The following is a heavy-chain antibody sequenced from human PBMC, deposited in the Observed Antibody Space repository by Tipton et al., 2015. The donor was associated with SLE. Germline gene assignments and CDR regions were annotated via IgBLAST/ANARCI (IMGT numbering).Heavy chain of an antibody. J-gene: IGHJ4*02. V-gene: IGHV4-34*01. D-gene: IGHD5-24*01. CDR1: GGSFSGYY. Sequence: TLSLTCAVYGGSFSGYYWSWIRQLPGKGLEWIGESHQSGTTNYHPSFKSRVTISVDTSKNQFSLRLSSVTAADTAVYYCASGDGHNFGDGDYFDYWGRGTLVTVSS. CDR2: SHQSGTT. CDR3: ASGDGHNFGDGDYFDY.